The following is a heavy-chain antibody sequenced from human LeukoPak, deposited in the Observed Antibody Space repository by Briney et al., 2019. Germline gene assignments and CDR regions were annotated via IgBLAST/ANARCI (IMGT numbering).Heavy chain of an antibody. CDR3: ASGGAYSYGPPSGLGY. D-gene: IGHD5-18*01. Sequence: SETLSLTCAVYGGSFSGYYWSWIRQPPGKGLEWIGEINHSGSTNYNPFLKSRVTISVDTSKNQFSLKLSSVTAADTAVYYCASGGAYSYGPPSGLGYWGQGTLVTVSS. CDR2: INHSGST. V-gene: IGHV4-34*01. J-gene: IGHJ4*02. CDR1: GGSFSGYY.